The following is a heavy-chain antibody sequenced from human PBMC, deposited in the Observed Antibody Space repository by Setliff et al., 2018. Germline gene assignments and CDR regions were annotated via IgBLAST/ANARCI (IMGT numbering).Heavy chain of an antibody. V-gene: IGHV4-39*01. CDR1: GDSISSSSYY. CDR2: IYFTGTT. Sequence: KPSETLSLTCTVSGDSISSSSYYWGWIRQPPGKGPEWIGSIYFTGTTFYSPSLKSRVTISVDTSKNHFSLKLSSVTAADTAVYYCARHSQLDDSSWRTIDYWGQGTLVTVSS. D-gene: IGHD6-13*01. J-gene: IGHJ4*02. CDR3: ARHSQLDDSSWRTIDY.